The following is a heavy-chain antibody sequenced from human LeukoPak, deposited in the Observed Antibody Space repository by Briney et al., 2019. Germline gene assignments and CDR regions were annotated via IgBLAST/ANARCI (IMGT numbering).Heavy chain of an antibody. J-gene: IGHJ4*02. CDR1: GYTFTGYY. CDR3: ARVSDSSGYYVTFDY. D-gene: IGHD3-22*01. V-gene: IGHV1-2*02. Sequence: GASVKVSCKASGYTFTGYYMHWVRQAPGQGLEWMGWINPNSGGTNYAQKFQGRVTMTRDTSISTAYMELSRLRSDDTAVYYCARVSDSSGYYVTFDYWGQGTLVTVSS. CDR2: INPNSGGT.